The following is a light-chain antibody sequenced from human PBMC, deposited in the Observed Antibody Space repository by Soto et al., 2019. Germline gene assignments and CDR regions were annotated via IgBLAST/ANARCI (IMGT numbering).Light chain of an antibody. V-gene: IGLV1-40*01. J-gene: IGLJ2*01. CDR3: QSYDSSLSGSV. CDR1: SSNIGAGYD. Sequence: QSVLTQPPSVSGAPGQRVTISCTGSSSNIGAGYDVHWYQQLPGTAPKVLIYGNTNRPSGVPDRFFGSKSGTSASLAITGLQAEDEADYYCQSYDSSLSGSVFGGGTKVTVL. CDR2: GNT.